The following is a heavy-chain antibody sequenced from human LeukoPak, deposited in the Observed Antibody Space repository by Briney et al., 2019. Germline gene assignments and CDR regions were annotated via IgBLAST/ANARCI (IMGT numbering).Heavy chain of an antibody. CDR1: GYTFSHYP. V-gene: IGHV7-4-1*02. D-gene: IGHD3-22*01. CDR2: INTTTGHP. J-gene: IGHJ4*02. CDR3: ARDLPHYYDSSGYPDY. Sequence: EASVKVSCKASGYTFSHYPMNWVRQAPGQGLEWMGWINTTTGHPTYAPGFTGRFVFSLDTSVSTAYLQISSLKAEDTAVYYCARDLPHYYDSSGYPDYWGQGTLVTVSS.